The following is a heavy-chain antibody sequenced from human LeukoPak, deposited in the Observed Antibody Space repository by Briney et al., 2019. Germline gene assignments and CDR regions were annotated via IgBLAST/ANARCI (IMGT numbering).Heavy chain of an antibody. CDR2: ISYDGSNK. CDR1: GFTFSSYC. D-gene: IGHD3-10*01. J-gene: IGHJ6*02. Sequence: GGSLRLSCAASGFTFSSYCMHWVRQAPGKGLEWVAVISYDGSNKYYADSVKGRFTISRDNSKNTLYLQMNSLRAEDTAVYYCAKGGSGSYKRYYYYGMDVWGQGTTVSVS. V-gene: IGHV3-30*18. CDR3: AKGGSGSYKRYYYYGMDV.